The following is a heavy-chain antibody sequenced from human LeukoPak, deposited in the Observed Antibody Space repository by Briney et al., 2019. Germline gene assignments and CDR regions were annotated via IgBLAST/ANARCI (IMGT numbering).Heavy chain of an antibody. CDR2: IRHSGTT. D-gene: IGHD3-10*01. CDR3: ARHSLWFGEFPFDY. Sequence: SETLSLTCTVSGYSIISGYYWGWIRQPPGKGLEWIGTIRHSGTTYYNPSLKSRVTISIDSSKNQFSLKLSSVTAADTAVYYCARHSLWFGEFPFDYWGQGTLVTVSS. CDR1: GYSIISGYY. J-gene: IGHJ4*02. V-gene: IGHV4-38-2*02.